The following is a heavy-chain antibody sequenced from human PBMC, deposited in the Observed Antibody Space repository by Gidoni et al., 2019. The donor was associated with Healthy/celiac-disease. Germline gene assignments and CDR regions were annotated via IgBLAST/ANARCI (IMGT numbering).Heavy chain of an antibody. CDR1: GFTFTSSA. V-gene: IGHV1-58*02. D-gene: IGHD1-26*01. CDR2: SVVGSGNT. Sequence: QMQLVQPGPEVKKPGTYVKVSCKASGFTFTSSAMQWVRRARGQRLEWIGWSVVGSGNTNYAQKFQERVTITRDMSTSTAYMELSSLRSEDTAVYYCAGAVVHSGKREGYAFDIWGQGTMVTVSS. J-gene: IGHJ3*02. CDR3: AGAVVHSGKREGYAFDI.